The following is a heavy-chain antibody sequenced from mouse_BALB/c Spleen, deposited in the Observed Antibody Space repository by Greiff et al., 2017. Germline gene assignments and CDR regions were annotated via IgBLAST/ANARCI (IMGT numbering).Heavy chain of an antibody. CDR2: ISSGGSYT. V-gene: IGHV5-6-4*01. J-gene: IGHJ4*01. CDR3: TRDYIDAMDY. CDR1: GFTFSSYT. Sequence: EVQGVESGGGLVKPGGSLKLSCAASGFTFSSYTMSWVRQTPEKRLEWVATISSGGSYTYYPDSVKGRFTISRDNAKNTLYLQMSSLKSEDTAMYYCTRDYIDAMDYWGQGTSVTVSS. D-gene: IGHD1-3*01.